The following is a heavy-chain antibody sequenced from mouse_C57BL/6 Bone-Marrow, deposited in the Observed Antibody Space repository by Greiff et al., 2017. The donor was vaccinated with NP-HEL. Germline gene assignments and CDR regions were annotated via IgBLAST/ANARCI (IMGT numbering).Heavy chain of an antibody. Sequence: VQLLQPGADLVKPGASVKMSCKASGYTFTSYGITWVRQRPGQGLEWIGDICPGGGSTNYNEKFKGQATLSVDTSSSTAYLQLSSLTSEDSAVYYCARAGYYGRNYAMDYWGQGTSVTVSS. D-gene: IGHD1-1*01. CDR1: GYTFTSYG. J-gene: IGHJ4*01. CDR2: ICPGGGST. CDR3: ARAGYYGRNYAMDY. V-gene: IGHV1-55*01.